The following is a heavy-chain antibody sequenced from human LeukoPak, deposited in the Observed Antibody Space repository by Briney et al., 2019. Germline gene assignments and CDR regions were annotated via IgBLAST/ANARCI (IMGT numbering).Heavy chain of an antibody. CDR1: GYTFTGYY. CDR3: ARAEYVVVPAAIGY. J-gene: IGHJ4*02. CDR2: INPNSGGT. Sequence: ASVKASCKASGYTFTGYYMHWVRQAPGQGLEWMGWINPNSGGTNYAQKFQGRVTMTRDTSISTAYMELSRLRSDDTAVYYCARAEYVVVPAAIGYWGQGTLVTVSS. V-gene: IGHV1-2*02. D-gene: IGHD2-2*01.